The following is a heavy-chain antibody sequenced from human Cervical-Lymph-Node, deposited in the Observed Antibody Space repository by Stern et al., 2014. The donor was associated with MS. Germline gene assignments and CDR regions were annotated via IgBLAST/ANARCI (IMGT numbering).Heavy chain of an antibody. D-gene: IGHD1-1*01. CDR2: IIPIFGTA. Sequence: QVQLVESGAEVKKPGSSVKVSCKASGDTLRSFAISWVRQAPGQGLEWMGGIIPIFGTANYAEKFQGRVTLTADESTSTVYMELTSLRSEDTAVYYCARDNNDHGMDVWGQGTTVTVSS. J-gene: IGHJ6*02. CDR1: GDTLRSFA. V-gene: IGHV1-69*01. CDR3: ARDNNDHGMDV.